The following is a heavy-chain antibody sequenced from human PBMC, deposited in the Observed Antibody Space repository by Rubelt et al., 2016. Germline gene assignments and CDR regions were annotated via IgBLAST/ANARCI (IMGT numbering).Heavy chain of an antibody. CDR3: ARRPSSGPFDN. CDR1: GGSFSGFY. Sequence: QVQLQQWGAGLLKPSETLSLTCAVYGGSFSGFYWSWIRQPPGKGLEWIGELYHGGSTNYNPSLQSRVTISVDRSKNQFSRKLRSVTAADTAVYYCARRPSSGPFDNWGQGTLVTVSS. V-gene: IGHV4-34*01. CDR2: LYHGGST. J-gene: IGHJ4*02.